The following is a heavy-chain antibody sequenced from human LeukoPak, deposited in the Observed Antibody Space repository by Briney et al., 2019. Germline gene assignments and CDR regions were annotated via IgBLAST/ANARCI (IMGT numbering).Heavy chain of an antibody. CDR3: AKTPDHYYDSSGYLYFDY. V-gene: IGHV1-69*13. Sequence: SVKVSCKASGGTFISYAISWVRQAPGQGLEWMGGIIPIFGTANYAQKFQGRVTITADESTSTAYMELSSLRSEDTAVYYCAKTPDHYYDSSGYLYFDYWGQGTLVTVSS. J-gene: IGHJ4*02. CDR1: GGTFISYA. CDR2: IIPIFGTA. D-gene: IGHD3-22*01.